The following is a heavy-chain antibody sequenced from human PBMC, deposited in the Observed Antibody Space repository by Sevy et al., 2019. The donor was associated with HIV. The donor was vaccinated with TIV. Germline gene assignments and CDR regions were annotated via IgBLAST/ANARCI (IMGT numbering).Heavy chain of an antibody. CDR3: VRGESYFAY. CDR2: ISYSGSA. V-gene: IGHV4-59*01. Sequence: SETLSLTCSVSGGSISPYYWNWIRQPPGKEVEWIGHISYSGSANYNPSLKSRVTISVDTSRKQFSLALNSVTAADTAVYYCVRGESYFAYWGHGTLVTVSS. J-gene: IGHJ4*01. CDR1: GGSISPYY. D-gene: IGHD1-26*01.